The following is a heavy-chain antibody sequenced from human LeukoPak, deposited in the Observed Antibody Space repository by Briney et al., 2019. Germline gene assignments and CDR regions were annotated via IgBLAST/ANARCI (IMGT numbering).Heavy chain of an antibody. J-gene: IGHJ5*02. Sequence: SETLSLTCTVSGGSISSYYWSWIRQPPGKGLEWIGYIYYSGSTNYNPSLKSRVTISVKTSKNQFSLKLSSVTAADTAVYYCARGSNYYDSGKGWFDPWGQGTLVTVSS. CDR3: ARGSNYYDSGKGWFDP. V-gene: IGHV4-59*12. D-gene: IGHD3-10*01. CDR2: IYYSGST. CDR1: GGSISSYY.